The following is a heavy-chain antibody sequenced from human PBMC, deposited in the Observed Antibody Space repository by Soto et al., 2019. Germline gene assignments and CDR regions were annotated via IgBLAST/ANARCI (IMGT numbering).Heavy chain of an antibody. CDR1: GYTFTGYY. V-gene: IGHV1-2*02. CDR3: ARGSGDIVVVPAPMRAFDP. D-gene: IGHD2-2*01. Sequence: ASVKVSCKASGYTFTGYYMHWVRQAPGQGLEWMGWINPNSGGTNYAQKFQGRVTMTRDTSISTAYMELSRLRSDDTAVYYCARGSGDIVVVPAPMRAFDPWGQGTLVTVSS. CDR2: INPNSGGT. J-gene: IGHJ5*02.